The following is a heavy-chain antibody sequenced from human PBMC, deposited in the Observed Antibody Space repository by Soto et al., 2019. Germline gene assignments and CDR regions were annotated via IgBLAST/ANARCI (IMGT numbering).Heavy chain of an antibody. Sequence: GGSLRLSCAASGFTFSSYGMHWVRQAPGKGLEWVAVIWYDGSNKYYADSVKGRFTISRDNSKNTLYLQMNSLRAEDTAVYYCARDRGRSVGSSWYMYYYYMDVWGKGTTVTVSS. J-gene: IGHJ6*03. V-gene: IGHV3-33*01. D-gene: IGHD6-13*01. CDR1: GFTFSSYG. CDR3: ARDRGRSVGSSWYMYYYYMDV. CDR2: IWYDGSNK.